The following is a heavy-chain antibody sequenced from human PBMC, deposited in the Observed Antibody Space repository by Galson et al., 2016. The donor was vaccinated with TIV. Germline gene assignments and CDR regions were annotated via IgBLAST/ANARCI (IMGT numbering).Heavy chain of an antibody. CDR1: GDSVSSNSA. CDR3: ARDRTRPGYYYTGRDV. V-gene: IGHV6-1*01. J-gene: IGHJ6*02. CDR2: TYYRSKWYN. Sequence: CAISGDSVSSNSAWNWIRQSPSRGLEWLGRTYYRSKWYNDYALSVKSRITINPDTSKNQFSLQLNSMTPEDTAVYYCARDRTRPGYYYTGRDVWGQGTTVTVAS. D-gene: IGHD1/OR15-1a*01.